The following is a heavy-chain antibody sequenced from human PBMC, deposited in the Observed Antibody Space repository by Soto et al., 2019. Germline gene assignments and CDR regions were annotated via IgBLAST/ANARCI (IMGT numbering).Heavy chain of an antibody. D-gene: IGHD3-22*01. Sequence: SVKVSCKASGNSFTTYYMHWVRQAPGQGLEWMGGIIPIFGTANYAQKFQGRVTITADESTSTAYMELSSLRSEDTAVYYCARGILYYYDSSGYQHWGQGTLVTVSS. CDR1: GNSFTTYY. J-gene: IGHJ4*02. V-gene: IGHV1-69*13. CDR3: ARGILYYYDSSGYQH. CDR2: IIPIFGTA.